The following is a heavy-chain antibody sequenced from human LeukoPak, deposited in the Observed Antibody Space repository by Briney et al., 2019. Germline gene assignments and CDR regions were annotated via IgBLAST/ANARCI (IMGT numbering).Heavy chain of an antibody. CDR3: AKGAKRLGYCSGGTCYSNYDYYYMDV. Sequence: GGSLRLSCAASGFTFSSYGMHWVRQAPGKGLEWVAFIRYDGSKKYYADSVKGRFTISRDKSKNTLYLQMNSLSAEDTAVYYCAKGAKRLGYCSGGTCYSNYDYYYMDVWGKGTTVTISS. V-gene: IGHV3-30*02. CDR1: GFTFSSYG. J-gene: IGHJ6*03. CDR2: IRYDGSKK. D-gene: IGHD2-15*01.